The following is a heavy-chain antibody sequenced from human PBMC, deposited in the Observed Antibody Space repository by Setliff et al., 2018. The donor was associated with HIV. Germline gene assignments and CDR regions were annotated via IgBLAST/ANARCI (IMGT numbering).Heavy chain of an antibody. Sequence: GASVKVSCKASGYNFTNYGIGGVRQAPGQGLEYLGWIGTYSGNTDYAQSVQGRVTMTRDTSTGTVYMDLRSLRSDDTAMYYCAREKYGDKFDYWGQGTLVTVSS. V-gene: IGHV1-18*01. D-gene: IGHD2-8*01. CDR3: AREKYGDKFDY. CDR1: GYNFTNYG. J-gene: IGHJ4*02. CDR2: IGTYSGNT.